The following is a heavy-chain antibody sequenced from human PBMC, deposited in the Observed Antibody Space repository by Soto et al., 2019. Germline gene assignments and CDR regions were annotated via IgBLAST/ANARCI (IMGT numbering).Heavy chain of an antibody. V-gene: IGHV4-59*12. J-gene: IGHJ4*02. CDR3: ARRDFYGSSGYYGY. CDR1: SGSISNYY. D-gene: IGHD3-22*01. Sequence: PSETLSLTCTVSSGSISNYYWSWIRQPPGKGLEYIGYIYSSGSTYYNPSLKSRVTMSVDKSKNQFSLNLTSVTAADTAIYYCARRDFYGSSGYYGYWGQGILVTVSS. CDR2: IYSSGST.